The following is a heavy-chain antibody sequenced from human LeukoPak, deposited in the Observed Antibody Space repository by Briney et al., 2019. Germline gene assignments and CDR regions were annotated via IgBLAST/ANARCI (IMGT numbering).Heavy chain of an antibody. CDR2: VFYSGST. CDR3: ARDGDSGSRNYYYYYGVDV. Sequence: SETLSLTCTVPGGAINPYFWTWIRQPPGKGLEWIGSVFYSGSTNYNPSLKSRVTMSVDTSRNQFSLKLSSVTAADTAVYYCARDGDSGSRNYYYYYGVDVWGKGTTVTVSS. D-gene: IGHD3-10*01. V-gene: IGHV4-59*01. J-gene: IGHJ6*04. CDR1: GGAINPYF.